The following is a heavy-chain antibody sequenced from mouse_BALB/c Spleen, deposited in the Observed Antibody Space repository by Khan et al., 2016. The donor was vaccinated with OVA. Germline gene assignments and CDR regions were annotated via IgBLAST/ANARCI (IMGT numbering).Heavy chain of an antibody. CDR3: ARLGNYGQHAN. CDR2: INPGSSTI. D-gene: IGHD1-2*01. J-gene: IGHJ3*01. V-gene: IGHV4-2*02. Sequence: EVKLLESGGGLVQPGGSLILSCAASGFDFSRYWMSWARQAPGKGQEWIGEINPGSSTINYTPSLKDKFIISRDNAKNTLYLQMRKVRSEDTALYCCARLGNYGQHANWSQGTLVTVFA. CDR1: GFDFSRYW.